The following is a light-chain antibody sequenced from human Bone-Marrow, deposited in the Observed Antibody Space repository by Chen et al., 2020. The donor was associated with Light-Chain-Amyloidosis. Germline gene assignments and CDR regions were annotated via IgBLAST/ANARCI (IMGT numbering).Light chain of an antibody. CDR1: SLRRYY. CDR3: NSRDSSGNHLL. Sequence: SELTQDPAVSVALGQTVTITCQGDSLRRYYASWHQQKPGQAPVVVIYGKDNRPSGIPDRFSAPSSGNTASLTITGAQAEDEADYYCNSRDSSGNHLLFGGGTTLTVL. CDR2: GKD. J-gene: IGLJ2*01. V-gene: IGLV3-19*01.